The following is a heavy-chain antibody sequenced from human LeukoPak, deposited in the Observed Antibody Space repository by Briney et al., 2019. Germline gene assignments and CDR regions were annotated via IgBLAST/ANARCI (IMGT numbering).Heavy chain of an antibody. J-gene: IGHJ4*02. D-gene: IGHD2-15*01. CDR1: GFRFSSYS. CDR2: ISDSSTYI. CDR3: VRVVYCSGGSCSYYFDF. V-gene: IGHV3-21*01. Sequence: GGSLRLPWAATGFRFSSYSMNLFRQAPGKGLDLVSSISDSSTYIFNADPVQGRFTISRDDAKNSLYLQMNSLRVEDTAVYYCVRVVYCSGGSCSYYFDFWGQGTLVTVSS.